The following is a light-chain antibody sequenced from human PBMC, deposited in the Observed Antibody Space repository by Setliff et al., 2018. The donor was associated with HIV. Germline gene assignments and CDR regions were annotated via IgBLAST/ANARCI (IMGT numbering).Light chain of an antibody. Sequence: SVLTQPPSVSAAPGHKVTISCSGGSSNIGNNFVSWYQQLPGTAPKLLIYYNSKRPSGIPDRFSGSKSATSATLGITGLQTGDEADYYCGTWDSSLSAVVFGGGTK. CDR3: GTWDSSLSAVV. CDR2: YNS. V-gene: IGLV1-51*01. CDR1: SSNIGNNF. J-gene: IGLJ2*01.